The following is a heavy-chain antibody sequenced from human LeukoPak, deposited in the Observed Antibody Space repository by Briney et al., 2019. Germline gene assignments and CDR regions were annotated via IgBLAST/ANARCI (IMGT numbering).Heavy chain of an antibody. CDR2: INSDGSST. D-gene: IGHD3-9*01. J-gene: IGHJ4*02. CDR3: ARGGRVRYFDWLLQYYFDY. CDR1: GFTFSSYW. Sequence: GGSLRLSCAASGFTFSSYWMHWVRQAPGKGLVWVPRINSDGSSTSYADSVKGRFTISRDNAKNTLYLQMNSLRAEDTAVYYCARGGRVRYFDWLLQYYFDYWGQGTLVTVSS. V-gene: IGHV3-74*01.